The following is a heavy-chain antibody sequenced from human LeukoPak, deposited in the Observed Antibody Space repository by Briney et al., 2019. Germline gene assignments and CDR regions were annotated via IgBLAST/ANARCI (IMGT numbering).Heavy chain of an antibody. D-gene: IGHD3-16*01. Sequence: ASVKVSCKASEYTFTNYDINWVRQATGQGLEWMGWINLNSGNTGYTQKFQGRVTMTRNTSLSTAYMELTSLKSEDTAVYYCARSLGTYWGKDFLNWFDPWGQGTLVTVSS. CDR3: ARSLGTYWGKDFLNWFDP. CDR2: INLNSGNT. J-gene: IGHJ5*02. V-gene: IGHV1-8*01. CDR1: EYTFTNYD.